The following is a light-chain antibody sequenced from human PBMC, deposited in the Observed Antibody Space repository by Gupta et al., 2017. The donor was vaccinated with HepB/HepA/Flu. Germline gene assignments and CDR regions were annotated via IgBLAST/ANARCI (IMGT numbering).Light chain of an antibody. CDR3: QQYYRSPRT. V-gene: IGKV3-20*01. Sequence: VLTPCPGTPSLPPGERARLSCRASQSLQKNDLAWYQQKPGQAPRLLLHGGSSRATGIPDRFTGSGSGTDFNLTISRLEPEDFAVYYCQQYYRSPRTFGQGTKVDIK. CDR2: GGS. CDR1: QSLQKND. J-gene: IGKJ1*01.